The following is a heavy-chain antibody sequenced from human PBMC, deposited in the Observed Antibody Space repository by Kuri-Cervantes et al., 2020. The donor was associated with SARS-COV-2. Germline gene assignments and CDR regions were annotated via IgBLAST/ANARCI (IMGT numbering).Heavy chain of an antibody. V-gene: IGHV4-59*12. D-gene: IGHD2-2*03. Sequence: SETLSLTCTVSGASITNYHWNWIRQPPGKGLEWIGNIYYSGSTNYNPSLKSRVTLSLDTSKNQFSLKLSSVTAADTAVYYCARMAIVVVPAALPNWFDPWGQGTLVTVSS. CDR1: GASITNYH. J-gene: IGHJ5*02. CDR2: IYYSGST. CDR3: ARMAIVVVPAALPNWFDP.